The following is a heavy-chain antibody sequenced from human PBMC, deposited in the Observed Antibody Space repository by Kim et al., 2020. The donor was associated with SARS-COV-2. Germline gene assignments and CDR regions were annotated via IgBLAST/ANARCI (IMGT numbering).Heavy chain of an antibody. J-gene: IGHJ6*02. CDR1: GGTFSSYA. CDR3: ARADGSGWLLYGMDV. Sequence: SVKVSCKASGGTFSSYAIRWVRQAPGQGLEWMGRIIPILGIANYAQKFKGRVTITADTSTSTAYMELRSLRSDDTAVYYCARADGSGWLLYGMDVWGQGTTVTVSS. V-gene: IGHV1-69*04. D-gene: IGHD6-19*01. CDR2: IIPILGIA.